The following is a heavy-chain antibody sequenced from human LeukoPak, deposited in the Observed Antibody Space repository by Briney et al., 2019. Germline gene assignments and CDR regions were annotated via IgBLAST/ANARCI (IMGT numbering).Heavy chain of an antibody. Sequence: GESLKISCKGFGYSFTSYWISWVRQMPGKGLEWMGRIDPSDSYTNYSPSFQGHVTISADKSISTAYLQWSSLKASDTAMYYCARASCSSTSCSNWFDPWGQGTLVTVSS. CDR1: GYSFTSYW. V-gene: IGHV5-10-1*01. CDR3: ARASCSSTSCSNWFDP. CDR2: IDPSDSYT. J-gene: IGHJ5*02. D-gene: IGHD2-2*01.